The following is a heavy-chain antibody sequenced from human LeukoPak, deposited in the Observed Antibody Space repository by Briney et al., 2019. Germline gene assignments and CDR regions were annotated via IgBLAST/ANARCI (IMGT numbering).Heavy chain of an antibody. Sequence: SETLSLTYTVSGGSISSHYWSWIRQPPGKGLEWIGYIYYSGSTNYNPSLKSRVTISVDTSKNQFSLKLSSVTAADTAVYYCARSPLTYYDILTGYYPTHYGMDVWGQGTTVTVSS. CDR3: ARSPLTYYDILTGYYPTHYGMDV. D-gene: IGHD3-9*01. CDR2: IYYSGST. J-gene: IGHJ6*02. CDR1: GGSISSHY. V-gene: IGHV4-59*11.